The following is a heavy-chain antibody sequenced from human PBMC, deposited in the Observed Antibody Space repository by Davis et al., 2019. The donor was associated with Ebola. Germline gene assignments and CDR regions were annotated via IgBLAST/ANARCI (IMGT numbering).Heavy chain of an antibody. CDR3: ARDGD. Sequence: PGGSLRLSCATSGFTFSSYEMNWVRQAPGKGLEWVSYVSSSGTGTLYADSVKGRFTISRDNAKNSLYLQMNSLRVEDTAVYYCARDGDWGQGTLVTVSS. J-gene: IGHJ4*02. V-gene: IGHV3-48*03. D-gene: IGHD3-16*01. CDR1: GFTFSSYE. CDR2: VSSSGTGT.